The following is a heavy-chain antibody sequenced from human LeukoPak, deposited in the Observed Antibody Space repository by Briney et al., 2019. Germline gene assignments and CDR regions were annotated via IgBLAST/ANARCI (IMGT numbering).Heavy chain of an antibody. V-gene: IGHV3-30*14. D-gene: IGHD3-10*01. CDR2: ISYDGKNI. J-gene: IGHJ4*02. CDR3: ARGTVTMVDH. CDR1: GFTLITYP. Sequence: GRSLRLSCAASGFTLITYPIHWVRQAPGKGLEWVSLISYDGKNIYYADSVKGRFTISRDNSKNTLFLQMNSLRAGDTAVYYCARGTVTMVDHWGQGTLVTVSS.